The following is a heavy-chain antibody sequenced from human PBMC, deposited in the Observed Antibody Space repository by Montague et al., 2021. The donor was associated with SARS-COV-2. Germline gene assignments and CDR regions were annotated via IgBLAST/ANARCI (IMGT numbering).Heavy chain of an antibody. CDR1: GFSLSTSGMC. J-gene: IGHJ3*02. D-gene: IGHD6-13*01. CDR3: ARMRIAAAGSPFDI. Sequence: VKPTQTLTLTCTFSGFSLSTSGMCVSWIRQPPGKALEWLARIDWDDDKYYSTSLKTRLTISKDTSKSQVVLTMTNMDPVDTATYYCARMRIAAAGSPFDIWGQGTMVTVSS. V-gene: IGHV2-70*11. CDR2: IDWDDDK.